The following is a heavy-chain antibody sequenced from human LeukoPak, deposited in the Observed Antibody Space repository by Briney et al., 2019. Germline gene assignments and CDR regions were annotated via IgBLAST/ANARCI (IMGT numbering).Heavy chain of an antibody. Sequence: GGSLRLSCAASGFTFTYAMSWVRQAPGKGLQWISGINGGGDTTYYPDSVKGRFTISRDNSKNTLYLQINSLRAEDTAIYYCAGRVTGYSSGYVYWGQGTLVTVSS. CDR2: INGGGDTT. CDR3: AGRVTGYSSGYVY. CDR1: GFTFTYA. J-gene: IGHJ4*02. V-gene: IGHV3-23*01. D-gene: IGHD5-18*01.